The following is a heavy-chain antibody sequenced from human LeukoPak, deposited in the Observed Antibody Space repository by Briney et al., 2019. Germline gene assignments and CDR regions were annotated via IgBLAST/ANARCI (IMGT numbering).Heavy chain of an antibody. CDR3: ARGRGIAAAGHNWFDP. D-gene: IGHD6-13*01. Sequence: ASVKVSCKASGYTFTSYGISWVRQAPGQGLEWMGWISAYNGNTNYAQKLQGRVTMTTDTSTSTAYMELRSLRSVDTAVYYCARGRGIAAAGHNWFDPWGQGTLVTVSS. CDR2: ISAYNGNT. V-gene: IGHV1-18*01. J-gene: IGHJ5*02. CDR1: GYTFTSYG.